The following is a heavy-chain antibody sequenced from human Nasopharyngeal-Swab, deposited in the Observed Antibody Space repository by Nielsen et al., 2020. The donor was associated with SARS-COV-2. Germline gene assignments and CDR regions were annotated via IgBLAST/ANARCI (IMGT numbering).Heavy chain of an antibody. Sequence: ASVKVSCKASGYTFTGYYMHWVRRAPGQGLEWMGWINPNSGGTNYAQKFQGWVTMTRDTSISTAYMELSRLRSDDTAVYYCARQSDSSGYYHPFDYWGQGTLVTVSS. V-gene: IGHV1-2*04. CDR1: GYTFTGYY. D-gene: IGHD3-22*01. CDR2: INPNSGGT. J-gene: IGHJ4*02. CDR3: ARQSDSSGYYHPFDY.